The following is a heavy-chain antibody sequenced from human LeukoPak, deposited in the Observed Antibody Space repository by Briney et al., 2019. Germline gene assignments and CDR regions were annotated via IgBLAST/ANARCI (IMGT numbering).Heavy chain of an antibody. CDR2: ISSSSSFI. D-gene: IGHD1-20*01. CDR3: ARVKALSGTTTGGMDV. J-gene: IGHJ6*02. V-gene: IGHV3-21*01. Sequence: GGSLRLSCAASGFPFSTYSMNWVRQAPGKGLEWVSSISSSSSFIYYADSVKGRFTISRDNAKNSLYLQMNSLRAEDTAVYYCARVKALSGTTTGGMDVWGQGTTVTVPS. CDR1: GFPFSTYS.